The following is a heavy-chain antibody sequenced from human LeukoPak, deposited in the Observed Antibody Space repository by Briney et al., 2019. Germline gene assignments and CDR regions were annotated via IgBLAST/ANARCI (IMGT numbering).Heavy chain of an antibody. CDR1: GLTFSSYA. J-gene: IGHJ6*03. V-gene: IGHV3-23*01. Sequence: GGSLRLSCAASGLTFSSYAMAWIRQAPGKGLEWVSTINGSGVSTYYGDSVKGRFTISRDNSKNTLYLHMNSLTLEDTAVYYCASQYIEVNYYYHMDVWGTGTTVIVSS. CDR2: INGSGVST. CDR3: ASQYIEVNYYYHMDV. D-gene: IGHD5-18*01.